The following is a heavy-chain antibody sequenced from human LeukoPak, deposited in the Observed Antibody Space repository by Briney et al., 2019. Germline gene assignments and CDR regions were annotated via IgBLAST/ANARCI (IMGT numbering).Heavy chain of an antibody. CDR1: GYTFTSYG. V-gene: IGHV7-4-1*01. CDR2: ISTNTGNP. J-gene: IGHJ6*02. Sequence: ASVKVSCKASGYTFTSYGISWVRQAPGQGLEWMGWISTNTGNPTYAQGFTGRFVFSLDTSVSTAYLQICSLKAEDTAVYYCASSVYYDSSGYYGMDVWGQGTTVTVSS. D-gene: IGHD3-22*01. CDR3: ASSVYYDSSGYYGMDV.